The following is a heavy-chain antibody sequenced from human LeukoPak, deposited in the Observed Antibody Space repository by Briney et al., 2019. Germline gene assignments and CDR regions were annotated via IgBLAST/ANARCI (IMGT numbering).Heavy chain of an antibody. CDR2: INPNSGGT. V-gene: IGHV1-2*04. D-gene: IGHD1-26*01. CDR1: GYTFTAYY. J-gene: IGHJ4*02. Sequence: ASVKVSCKASGYTFTAYYIHWVRQAPGQGLEWIGWINPNSGGTNYAQKLQGWVTMTRDTSISTAYMELSRLRSDDTAMYYCARSVGPIHLDSWGQGTLVTVSS. CDR3: ARSVGPIHLDS.